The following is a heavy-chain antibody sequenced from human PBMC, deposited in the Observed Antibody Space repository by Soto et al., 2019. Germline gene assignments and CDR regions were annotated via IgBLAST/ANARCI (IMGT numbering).Heavy chain of an antibody. CDR1: GGAISSYY. D-gene: IGHD3-10*01. V-gene: IGHV4-59*08. Sequence: SETLSLTCTVSGGAISSYYWSWIRQPPGKGLEWIGYIYYSGSTNYNPSLKSRVTISVDTSKNQFSLKLNSMTAADTAVYYCARHNYGSGSTYFAYWGQGTLVTVSS. J-gene: IGHJ4*02. CDR2: IYYSGST. CDR3: ARHNYGSGSTYFAY.